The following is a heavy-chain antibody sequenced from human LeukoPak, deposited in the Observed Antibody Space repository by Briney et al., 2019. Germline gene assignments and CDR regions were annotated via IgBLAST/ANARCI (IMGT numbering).Heavy chain of an antibody. CDR2: IYSGGST. Sequence: PGGSLRLSCAASGFTVSSNYMSWVRQAPGKGLEWVSVIYSGGSTYYADSVKGRFTISRDNSKNTLYLQMNSLRAEDTAVYYCARGPARPRYYYMDVWGKGTTV. CDR3: ARGPARPRYYYMDV. D-gene: IGHD6-6*01. V-gene: IGHV3-66*01. CDR1: GFTVSSNY. J-gene: IGHJ6*03.